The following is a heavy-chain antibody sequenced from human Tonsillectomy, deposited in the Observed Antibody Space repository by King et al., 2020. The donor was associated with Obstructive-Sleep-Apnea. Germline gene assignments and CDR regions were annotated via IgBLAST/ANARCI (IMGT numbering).Heavy chain of an antibody. CDR2: ISWNGGNN. CDR1: GFSFDDYA. J-gene: IGHJ4*02. D-gene: IGHD3-9*01. V-gene: IGHV3-43D*03. CDR3: AKTTGYGWGWIDY. Sequence: EVQLVESGGVVVQPGGSLRLSCAASGFSFDDYAMHWVRQTPGKGLEWVSLISWNGGNNYYADSVKVRFTISRDNSKNSLYLQMNSLRVEDTALYYCAKTTGYGWGWIDYWVQGTLVTVSS.